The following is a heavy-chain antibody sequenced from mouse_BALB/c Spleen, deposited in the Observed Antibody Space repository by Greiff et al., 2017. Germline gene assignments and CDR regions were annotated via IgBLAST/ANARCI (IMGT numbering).Heavy chain of an antibody. D-gene: IGHD2-2*01. Sequence: DGKLVESGGGLVKPGGSLKLSCAASGFTFSDYYMYWVRQTPEKRLEWVATISDGGSYTYYPDSVKGRFTISRDNAKNNLYLQMSSLKSEDTAMYYCARDGSYAMDYWGQGTSVTVSS. CDR3: ARDGSYAMDY. CDR2: ISDGGSYT. J-gene: IGHJ4*01. V-gene: IGHV5-4*02. CDR1: GFTFSDYY.